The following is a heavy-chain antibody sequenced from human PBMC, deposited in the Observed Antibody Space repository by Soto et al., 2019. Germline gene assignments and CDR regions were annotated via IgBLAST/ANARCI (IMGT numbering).Heavy chain of an antibody. CDR3: ARVERGTVTTVVDAFDI. Sequence: QVQLQQWGAGLLKPSETLSLTCAVYGGFVTSGSYYWSWIRQPPGKGLEWIGEMSHSGGTHFNPSLKSRVTIWGDTSKNQFTLKMSSVTAADTALYYCARVERGTVTTVVDAFDIWGPGTMVTVSS. CDR2: MSHSGGT. D-gene: IGHD1-1*01. CDR1: GGFVTSGSYY. V-gene: IGHV4-34*01. J-gene: IGHJ3*02.